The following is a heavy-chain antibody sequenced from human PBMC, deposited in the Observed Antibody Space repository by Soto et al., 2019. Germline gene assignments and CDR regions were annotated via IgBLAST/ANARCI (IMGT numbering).Heavy chain of an antibody. CDR3: AREVVVAATGWFDP. J-gene: IGHJ5*02. Sequence: QVQLVQSGAEVKKPGSSVKVSCKASGGTFSSYAISWVRQAPGQGLEWMGGIIPIFGTAKYAQKFQGRVTRTAGESTSPAYMERSSLRSEETAVYYCAREVVVAATGWFDPWGQGTLVTVSS. D-gene: IGHD2-15*01. CDR2: IIPIFGTA. CDR1: GGTFSSYA. V-gene: IGHV1-69*12.